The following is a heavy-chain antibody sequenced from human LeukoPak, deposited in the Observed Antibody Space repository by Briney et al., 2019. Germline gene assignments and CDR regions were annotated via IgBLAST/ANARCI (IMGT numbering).Heavy chain of an antibody. CDR2: ISADNGNT. D-gene: IGHD3-3*01. CDR1: GYTFTSYG. J-gene: IGHJ6*03. CDR3: ARDPKLISGVINYYYMDV. V-gene: IGHV1-18*01. Sequence: ASVKVSCKTSGYTFTSYGISWVRQAPGQGLEWMGWISADNGNTHHAQNFEGRVTMTTDTFTTTAYMELRSLRYDDTAVYYCARDPKLISGVINYYYMDVWGKGTTVTVSS.